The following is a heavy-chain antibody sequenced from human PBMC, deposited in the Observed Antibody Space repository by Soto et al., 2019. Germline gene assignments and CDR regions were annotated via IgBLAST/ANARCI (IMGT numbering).Heavy chain of an antibody. CDR3: ARGPPANFNNYYYYMDV. D-gene: IGHD2-2*01. CDR1: GDTFTTYY. Sequence: ASVKVSCKASGDTFTTYYMHWLRQARGQGLEWMGIITPIDGSTRYDQKFQDRVTMTRDTSTSTVYMELSSLRSEDTAVYYCARGPPANFNNYYYYMDVWGKGTTVTVSS. V-gene: IGHV1-46*01. CDR2: ITPIDGST. J-gene: IGHJ6*03.